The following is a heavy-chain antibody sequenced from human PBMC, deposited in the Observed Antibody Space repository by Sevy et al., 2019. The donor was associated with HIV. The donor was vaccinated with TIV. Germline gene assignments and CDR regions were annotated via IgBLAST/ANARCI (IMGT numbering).Heavy chain of an antibody. D-gene: IGHD3-22*01. Sequence: ASVKVSCKASGYNLNNYYIHWVRQPPGQGLEWMGLINPSGGSTSYAQKFQGRVTMTRDTSTSTLHMELSSLRSEDTAVYYCARVYYYDYSGPGYWGQGTLVTVSS. J-gene: IGHJ4*02. V-gene: IGHV1-46*02. CDR2: INPSGGST. CDR1: GYNLNNYY. CDR3: ARVYYYDYSGPGY.